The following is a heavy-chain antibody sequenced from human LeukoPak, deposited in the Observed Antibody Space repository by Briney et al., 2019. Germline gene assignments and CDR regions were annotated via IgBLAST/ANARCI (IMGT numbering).Heavy chain of an antibody. CDR2: INHSGST. V-gene: IGHV4-34*01. D-gene: IGHD6-19*01. J-gene: IGHJ6*03. CDR3: ARPGRPIRGRIAVAGPRPYYMDV. CDR1: GGSFSGYY. Sequence: SETLSLTCAVYGGSFSGYYWSWIRQPPGKGLEWIGEINHSGSTNYNPSLKSRVTISVDTSKNQFSLKLSSVTAADTAVYYCARPGRPIRGRIAVAGPRPYYMDVWGKGTTVTISS.